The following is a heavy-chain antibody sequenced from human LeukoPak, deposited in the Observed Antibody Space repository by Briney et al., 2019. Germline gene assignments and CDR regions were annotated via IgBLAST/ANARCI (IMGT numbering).Heavy chain of an antibody. J-gene: IGHJ4*02. D-gene: IGHD6-13*01. CDR3: AKDGHSWLPSEN. CDR2: ITGSGGST. Sequence: PGGSLRLSCAASGFTFSSYAMSWVRQAPGKGLEWVSAITGSGGSTYYADSVRGRFTLSRDNSKNPLYLQMNSLRAEDTAVYYCAKDGHSWLPSENWGQGTLGTVSP. CDR1: GFTFSSYA. V-gene: IGHV3-23*01.